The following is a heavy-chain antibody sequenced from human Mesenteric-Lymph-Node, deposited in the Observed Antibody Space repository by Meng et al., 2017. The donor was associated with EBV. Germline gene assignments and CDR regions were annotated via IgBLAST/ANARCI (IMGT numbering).Heavy chain of an antibody. Sequence: VHVQESGPVLVKPSGTLSLTGDVSGGSITSIIWWSWFRRPPGKGLEWIGEIFHSGSAKYNPSLKSRVTISVDKSKNHFSLRLSSVTAADTAVYYCVRRVVVMKEEELDHWGQGTLVTVSS. CDR3: VRRVVVMKEEELDH. J-gene: IGHJ4*02. D-gene: IGHD3-22*01. CDR1: GGSITSIIW. CDR2: IFHSGSA. V-gene: IGHV4-4*02.